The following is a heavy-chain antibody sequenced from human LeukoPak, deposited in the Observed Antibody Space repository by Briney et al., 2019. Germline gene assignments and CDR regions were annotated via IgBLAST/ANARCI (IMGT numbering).Heavy chain of an antibody. CDR2: ISSSGSTI. V-gene: IGHV3-48*03. Sequence: PGGSLRLSCAASGFTFSSYEMNWVRQAPGKRLEWVSYISSSGSTIYYADSVKGRFTISRDNAKNSLYLQMNSLRAEDTAVYYCAGDSNLTSDYDFWSGYWGYYYYYYMDVWGKGTTVTVSS. J-gene: IGHJ6*03. CDR1: GFTFSSYE. D-gene: IGHD3-3*01. CDR3: AGDSNLTSDYDFWSGYWGYYYYYYMDV.